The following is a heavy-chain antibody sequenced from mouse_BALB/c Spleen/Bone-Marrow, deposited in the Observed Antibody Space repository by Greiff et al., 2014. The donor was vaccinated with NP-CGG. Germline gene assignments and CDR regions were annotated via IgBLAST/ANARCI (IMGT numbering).Heavy chain of an antibody. CDR1: GYTFTSYW. Sequence: QVQLQQPGAELVKPGASVKLSCRASGYTFTSYWMHWVKQRPGQGLEWIGEINPSNGRTNYNEKFKSKATLTVDKSSSTAYMQLSGLTSEDSAVYYCAGPFDYWGQGTTLTVSS. V-gene: IGHV1S81*02. CDR2: INPSNGRT. J-gene: IGHJ2*01. CDR3: AGPFDY.